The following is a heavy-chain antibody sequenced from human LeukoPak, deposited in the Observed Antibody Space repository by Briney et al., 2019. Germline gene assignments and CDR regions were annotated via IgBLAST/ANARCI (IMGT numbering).Heavy chain of an antibody. Sequence: ASVMVSCTASGYTFTSYYMHWVRQATGQGLEWMGIINPSGGSTSYAQKFQGRVTMTRDTSTSTVYMELSSLRSEDTAVYYCAVYCSSTSCHNWFDPWGQGTLVTVSS. D-gene: IGHD2-2*01. CDR3: AVYCSSTSCHNWFDP. CDR2: INPSGGST. V-gene: IGHV1-46*01. J-gene: IGHJ5*02. CDR1: GYTFTSYY.